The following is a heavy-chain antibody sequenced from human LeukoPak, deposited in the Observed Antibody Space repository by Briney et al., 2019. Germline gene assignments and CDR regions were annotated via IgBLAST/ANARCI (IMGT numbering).Heavy chain of an antibody. CDR2: IKEDGSDK. CDR3: GREVPGGTTSLDC. D-gene: IGHD1-7*01. V-gene: IGHV3-7*04. Sequence: GGSLRLSCVASGFTFSSYWMSWIRQAPGKGLEWVANIKEDGSDKNYVDSVRGRFTISRDNAKNALYLQMSSLRAEDTAVYYCGREVPGGTTSLDCWGQGTVVTVSP. J-gene: IGHJ4*02. CDR1: GFTFSSYW.